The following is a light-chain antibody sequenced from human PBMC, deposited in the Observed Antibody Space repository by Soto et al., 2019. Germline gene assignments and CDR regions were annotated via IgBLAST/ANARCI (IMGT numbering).Light chain of an antibody. V-gene: IGKV1-5*03. Sequence: DIQITQAPSTLSASVGDRVPITCRASQSIGTWLAWYQQKLGKAPKLLIYKASSLESGVPARFSGSGSGTEFTLTISSLQPDDFATYYCQQFNSDSPAFGQGTKVDI. CDR2: KAS. CDR3: QQFNSDSPA. CDR1: QSIGTW. J-gene: IGKJ1*01.